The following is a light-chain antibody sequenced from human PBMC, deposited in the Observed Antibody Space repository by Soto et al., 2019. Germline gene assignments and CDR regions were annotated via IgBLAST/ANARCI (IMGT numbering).Light chain of an antibody. V-gene: IGKV1-5*01. Sequence: DIPMTQSHSTLSASVGDRVTITCRASQNINNWLAWYQQKPGKAPKLLIFDAFSLQTGVPSRFSGSGSGTEFTLTISSLQPEDFATYYCQQYHTFYSFGQGTRLEIK. CDR2: DAF. CDR1: QNINNW. CDR3: QQYHTFYS. J-gene: IGKJ2*03.